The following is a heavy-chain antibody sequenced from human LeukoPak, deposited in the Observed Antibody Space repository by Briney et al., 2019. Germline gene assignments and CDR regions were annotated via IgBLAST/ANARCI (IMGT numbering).Heavy chain of an antibody. CDR2: IYYSGST. CDR3: ARVAAAGNYYFDY. CDR1: GGSISSNSYY. J-gene: IGHJ4*02. D-gene: IGHD6-13*01. V-gene: IGHV4-39*07. Sequence: PSETLSLTCTVSGGSISSNSYYWGWIRQPPGKGLEWIGSIYYSGSTYYKSSLKSRVTISVDTSKNQFSLKLSSVTAADTAVYFCARVAAAGNYYFDYWGQGTLVTVSS.